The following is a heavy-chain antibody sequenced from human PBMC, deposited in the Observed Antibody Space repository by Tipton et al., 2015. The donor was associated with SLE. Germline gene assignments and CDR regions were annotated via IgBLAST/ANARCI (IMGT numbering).Heavy chain of an antibody. D-gene: IGHD2-15*01. CDR1: GGSISSHY. J-gene: IGHJ4*02. CDR3: ARAKVAANDAGIDY. V-gene: IGHV4-59*11. CDR2: IYYSGST. Sequence: LRLSCTVSGGSISSHYWSWIRQPPGKGLEWIGYIYYSGSTNYNPSLKSRVTISVDTSKNQFSLKLSSVTAADTAVYYCARAKVAANDAGIDYGGQGTLVTVSS.